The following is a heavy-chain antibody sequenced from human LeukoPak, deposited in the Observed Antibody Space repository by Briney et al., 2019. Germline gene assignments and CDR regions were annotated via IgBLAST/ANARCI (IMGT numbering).Heavy chain of an antibody. CDR2: ISKSGDDT. Sequence: GGSLRLSCAASGFDFSTYAMHWVRLTPGKGLEFVSAISKSGDDTSYGNDVKGRFTISRDNIKNTVDLEMGSLRVDDSGIYYCARIPEYWGQGTVVTVSS. CDR1: GFDFSTYA. V-gene: IGHV3-64*01. D-gene: IGHD2-2*01. J-gene: IGHJ1*01. CDR3: ARIPEY.